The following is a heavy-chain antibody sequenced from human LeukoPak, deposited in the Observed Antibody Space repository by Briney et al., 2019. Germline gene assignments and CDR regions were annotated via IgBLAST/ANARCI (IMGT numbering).Heavy chain of an antibody. CDR1: GGSISSYY. J-gene: IGHJ3*02. V-gene: IGHV4-59*12. CDR3: ARVHGLVVDDAFDI. D-gene: IGHD3-22*01. CDR2: IYYSGST. Sequence: SETLSLTCTVSGGSISSYYWSWIRQPPGKGLEWIGYIYYSGSTNYNPSLKSRVTISVDTSKNQFSLKLSSVTAADTAVYYCARVHGLVVDDAFDIWGQGTMVTVSS.